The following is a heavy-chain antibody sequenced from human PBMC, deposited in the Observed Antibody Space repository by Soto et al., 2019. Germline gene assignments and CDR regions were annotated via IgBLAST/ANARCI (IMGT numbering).Heavy chain of an antibody. CDR3: ARGPRGLYHHDY. Sequence: GGSLRLSCAASGFTFSGDWMHWVGQGAGKRQVWVSRINMDGSSTNYADSVKGRFTISRDNVKNTLYLQMNSLRVDDTAVYYCARGPRGLYHHDYWGQGALVTVSS. V-gene: IGHV3-74*01. CDR1: GFTFSGDW. D-gene: IGHD2-2*01. CDR2: INMDGSST. J-gene: IGHJ4*02.